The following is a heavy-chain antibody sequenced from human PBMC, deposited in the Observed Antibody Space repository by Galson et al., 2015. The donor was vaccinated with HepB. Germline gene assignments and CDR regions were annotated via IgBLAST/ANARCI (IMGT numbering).Heavy chain of an antibody. V-gene: IGHV3-30*18. J-gene: IGHJ4*02. D-gene: IGHD2-15*01. CDR1: GFTFSSYG. CDR2: ISYDENNK. CDR3: AKDPEKYCSGGNCYFDY. Sequence: SLRLSCAASGFTFSSYGMHWVRQAPGKGLEWVAVISYDENNKYYGDSVKGRLTISRDNSKNTLYLQMNSLRAEDTAVYYCAKDPEKYCSGGNCYFDYWGQGTLVTVSS.